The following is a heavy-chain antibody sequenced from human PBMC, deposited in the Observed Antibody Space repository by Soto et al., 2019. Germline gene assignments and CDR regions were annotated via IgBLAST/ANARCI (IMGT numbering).Heavy chain of an antibody. CDR3: ARHPERIAEIGWFDP. V-gene: IGHV3-48*01. D-gene: IGHD6-13*01. CDR2: ISSSSSTI. CDR1: GFTFSSYS. J-gene: IGHJ5*02. Sequence: PGGSLRLSCAASGFTFSSYSMNWVRQAPGKGLEWVSYISSSSSTIYYADSVKGRFTISRDNAKNSLYLQMNGLRAEDTAVYYYARHPERIAEIGWFDPWGQGTLVTVSS.